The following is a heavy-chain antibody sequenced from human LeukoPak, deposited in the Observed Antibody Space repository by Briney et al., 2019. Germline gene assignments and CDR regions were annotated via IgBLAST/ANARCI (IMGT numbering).Heavy chain of an antibody. V-gene: IGHV1-69*06. CDR2: NIPIFGTA. CDR3: ARGGYSSSQFDY. Sequence: SVKVSCKASGGTFSSYAISWVRQAPGQGLEWMGGNIPIFGTANYAQKFQGRVTITADKSTSTAYMELSSLRSEDTAVYYCARGGYSSSQFDYWGQGTLVTVSS. D-gene: IGHD6-13*01. J-gene: IGHJ4*02. CDR1: GGTFSSYA.